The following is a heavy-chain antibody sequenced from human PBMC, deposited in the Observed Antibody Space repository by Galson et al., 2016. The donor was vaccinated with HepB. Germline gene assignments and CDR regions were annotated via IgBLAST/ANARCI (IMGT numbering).Heavy chain of an antibody. CDR2: LRPDGGGE. CDR1: GFRFSDYM. CDR3: ARDNGYKIDF. V-gene: IGHV3-7*01. D-gene: IGHD5-24*01. J-gene: IGHJ4*02. Sequence: SLRLSCAVSGFRFSDYMVTWVRQAPGKGLEWVANLRPDGGGESYLSSVEGRFTISRDNAKNSLSLQLNNVRAEDTAVYYCARDNGYKIDFWGRGTLVTASS.